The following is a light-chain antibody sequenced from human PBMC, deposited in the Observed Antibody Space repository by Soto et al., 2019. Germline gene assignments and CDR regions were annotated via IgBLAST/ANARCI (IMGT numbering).Light chain of an antibody. CDR1: QSINYW. Sequence: IQMTQSPSTLSASVGDSVTITCRASQSINYWLAWYQQKPGEAPRLLISRTSSRATGIPDRFSGSGSGTDFTLTINRLEPEDFAVYYCQQYHDTGTFGQGTKVDIK. CDR2: RTS. CDR3: QQYHDTGT. V-gene: IGKV1-5*01. J-gene: IGKJ1*01.